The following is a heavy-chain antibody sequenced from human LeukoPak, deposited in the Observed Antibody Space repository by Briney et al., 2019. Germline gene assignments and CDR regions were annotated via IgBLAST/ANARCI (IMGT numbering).Heavy chain of an antibody. CDR1: GFTFSDYY. D-gene: IGHD4-17*01. CDR3: ASGPTVTAYYFDY. J-gene: IGHJ4*02. CDR2: ISSSGSTI. Sequence: PGGSLRLSCAASGFTFSDYYMSWIRQAPGKGLEWVSYISSSGSTIYYADSVKGRFTISRDNAKNSLYLQMNSLRAEDTAVYYCASGPTVTAYYFDYWGQGTLVTVSS. V-gene: IGHV3-11*01.